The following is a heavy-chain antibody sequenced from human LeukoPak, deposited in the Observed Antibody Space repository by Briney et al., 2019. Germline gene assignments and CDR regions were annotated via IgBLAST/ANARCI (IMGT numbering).Heavy chain of an antibody. CDR1: GFTFSTYA. Sequence: GGSLRLSCVASGFTFSTYAMGWVRQVPGKGLEWVSSVSESGGGTYYADSVKGRFTISRDNSKNTLYLQMNSLRTEDTAVYYCAKGEGSGSYLIYYYYMDVWGKGTTVTISS. CDR2: VSESGGGT. D-gene: IGHD1-26*01. J-gene: IGHJ6*03. V-gene: IGHV3-23*01. CDR3: AKGEGSGSYLIYYYYMDV.